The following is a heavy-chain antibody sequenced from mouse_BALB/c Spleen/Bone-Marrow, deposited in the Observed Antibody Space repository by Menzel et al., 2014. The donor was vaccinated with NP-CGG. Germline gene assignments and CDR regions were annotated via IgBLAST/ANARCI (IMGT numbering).Heavy chain of an antibody. Sequence: QVQLQQSGPGLVQPSQSLSITCTVSGFSLTTYGVHWVRQSPGKGLEWLGEICSGGSTDYNAAFISRMSISKVNSKSRVFLKMNSLQAKDTAIYYGARINYGSRRYWYFDVWGPGTTVTVSS. V-gene: IGHV2-2*02. D-gene: IGHD1-1*01. CDR3: ARINYGSRRYWYFDV. CDR1: GFSLTTYG. CDR2: ICSGGST. J-gene: IGHJ1*01.